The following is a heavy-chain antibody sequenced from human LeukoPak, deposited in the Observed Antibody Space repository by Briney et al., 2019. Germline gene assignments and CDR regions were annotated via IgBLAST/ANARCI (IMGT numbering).Heavy chain of an antibody. J-gene: IGHJ4*02. V-gene: IGHV3-15*04. CDR1: GFTFSTYG. Sequence: PGGTLRLSCSASGFTFSTYGMNWVRQAPGKGLEWVGRIESKIDGGRTDYAAAVKGRFTISRDDSKNILFLHMNGLNTEDTAVYYCTTVSPYGDYLYYFDFWGLGTLVTVSS. CDR3: TTVSPYGDYLYYFDF. D-gene: IGHD4-17*01. CDR2: IESKIDGGRT.